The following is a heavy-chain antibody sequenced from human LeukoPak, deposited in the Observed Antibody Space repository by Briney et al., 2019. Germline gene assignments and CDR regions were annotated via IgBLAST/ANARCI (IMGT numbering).Heavy chain of an antibody. CDR2: ISYDGSNK. V-gene: IGHV3-30-3*02. J-gene: IGHJ4*02. D-gene: IGHD2-2*03. CDR3: AKYVDIVVVPAAPFDY. CDR1: GFTFSSYA. Sequence: GGSLRLSCAASGFTFSSYAMHWVRQAPGKGLEWVAVISYDGSNKYYADSVKGRFTISRDNSKNTLYLQMNSLRAEDTAVYYCAKYVDIVVVPAAPFDYWGQGTLVTVSS.